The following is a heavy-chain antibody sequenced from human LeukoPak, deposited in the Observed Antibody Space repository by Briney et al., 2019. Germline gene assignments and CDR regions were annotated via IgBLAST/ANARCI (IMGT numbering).Heavy chain of an antibody. J-gene: IGHJ5*02. Sequence: SETLSLTCTVSGGSISSGGYYWSWIRQHPGKGLEWIGYIYYSGSTYYNPSLKSRVTISVDTSKNQFSLKLSSVTAADTAVYYCASFPEGGYCRSTSCYAGFDPWGQGTLVTVSS. CDR3: ASFPEGGYCRSTSCYAGFDP. CDR1: GGSISSGGYY. CDR2: IYYSGST. D-gene: IGHD2-2*01. V-gene: IGHV4-31*03.